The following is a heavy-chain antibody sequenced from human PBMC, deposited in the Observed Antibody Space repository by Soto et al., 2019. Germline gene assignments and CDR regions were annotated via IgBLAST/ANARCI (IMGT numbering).Heavy chain of an antibody. CDR1: GFTFDTYA. CDR2: IGSSGST. J-gene: IGHJ4*02. V-gene: IGHV3-23*01. Sequence: SGGSLRLSCVASGFTFDTYALNWVRQAPGKGLEWASAIGSSGSTYYADSVKGRFTISRDTPKKTLYLQMNSLRVEDTAKYYCAKGFRSLEWYSLAPFDYWGQGALVTVSS. D-gene: IGHD3-3*01. CDR3: AKGFRSLEWYSLAPFDY.